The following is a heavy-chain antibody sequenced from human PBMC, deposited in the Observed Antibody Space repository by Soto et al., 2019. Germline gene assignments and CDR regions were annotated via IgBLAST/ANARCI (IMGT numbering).Heavy chain of an antibody. D-gene: IGHD2-2*01. CDR3: ARDRNPVIEAVEYCTSTSCYWDYYCAMDV. CDR2: IIPILGTA. CDR1: GGTFNSYV. J-gene: IGHJ6*02. Sequence: QVQLVQSGAVVNKPGSSVKVSCMASGGTFNSYVINWVRQAPGQGLEWMGGIIPILGTANYAPKFQGRVTITAEESTNTAYMDLRSLTSDDTAVYYCARDRNPVIEAVEYCTSTSCYWDYYCAMDVWGQGTTVTVSS. V-gene: IGHV1-69*01.